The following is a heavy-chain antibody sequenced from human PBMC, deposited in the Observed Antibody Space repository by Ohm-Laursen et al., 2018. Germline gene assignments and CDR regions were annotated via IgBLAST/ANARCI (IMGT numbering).Heavy chain of an antibody. Sequence: GSLRLSCAASGFTFSSYAMSWVRQAPGKGLEWVSAISGSGGNTYYADSVKGRFTISRDNSKNTLYLQMNSLRAEDTAVYYCAKYGGATMVIYWGQGTLVTVSS. CDR1: GFTFSSYA. J-gene: IGHJ4*02. CDR3: AKYGGATMVIY. CDR2: ISGSGGNT. D-gene: IGHD3-10*01. V-gene: IGHV3-23*01.